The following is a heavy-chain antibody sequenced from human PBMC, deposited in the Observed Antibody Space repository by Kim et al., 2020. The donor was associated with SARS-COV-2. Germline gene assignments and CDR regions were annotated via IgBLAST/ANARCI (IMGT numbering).Heavy chain of an antibody. CDR3: ARTNSSSWYLGWFDP. V-gene: IGHV5-51*01. Sequence: PSFQGQVTISADKSISTAYLQWSSLKASDTAMYYCARTNSSSWYLGWFDPWGQGTLVTVSS. J-gene: IGHJ5*02. D-gene: IGHD6-13*01.